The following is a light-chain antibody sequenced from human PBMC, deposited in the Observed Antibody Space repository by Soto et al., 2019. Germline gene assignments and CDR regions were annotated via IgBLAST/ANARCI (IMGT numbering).Light chain of an antibody. CDR3: QQHNYWPS. CDR1: QSVSSN. CDR2: GAS. J-gene: IGKJ2*01. V-gene: IGKV3-15*01. Sequence: EIVMTQSPATLSVYPGERATLSCRASQSVSSNLAWYQQKPGQAPRLLLYGASTRATGIPGRFSGSGSGTDFTLTISSLQSEDFAVYYCQQHNYWPSFGQGTKLEIK.